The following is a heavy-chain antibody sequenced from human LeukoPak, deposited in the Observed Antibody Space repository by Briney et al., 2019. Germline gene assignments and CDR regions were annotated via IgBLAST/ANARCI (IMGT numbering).Heavy chain of an antibody. CDR3: ARLVVDILTGYSPTNWFDP. CDR1: GGSISSYY. D-gene: IGHD3-9*01. CDR2: IYYSGST. Sequence: SETLSLTCTVSGGSISSYYWSWIRQPPGKGLEWIGYIYYSGSTNYNPSLKSRVTISVDTSKNQFSLKLSSVTAADTAVYYCARLVVDILTGYSPTNWFDPWGQGTLVTVSS. V-gene: IGHV4-59*01. J-gene: IGHJ5*02.